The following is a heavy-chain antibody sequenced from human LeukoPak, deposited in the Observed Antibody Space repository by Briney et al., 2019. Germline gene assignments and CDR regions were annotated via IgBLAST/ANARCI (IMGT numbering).Heavy chain of an antibody. J-gene: IGHJ4*02. CDR2: ISGSGSNT. CDR1: GFTFSNYA. CDR3: AKVVGTGTTPTDY. D-gene: IGHD1-1*01. V-gene: IGHV3-23*01. Sequence: GGSLRLSCAASGFTFSNYAMTWVRQAPGKGLECVSVISGSGSNTDYADSLKGRFTISRDNSKHTLSLQMNSLRAENTAVYYCAKVVGTGTTPTDYWGQGTLVTVSS.